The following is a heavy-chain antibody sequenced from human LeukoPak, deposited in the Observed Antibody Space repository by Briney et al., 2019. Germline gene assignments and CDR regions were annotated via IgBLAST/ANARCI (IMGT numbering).Heavy chain of an antibody. D-gene: IGHD5-24*01. CDR3: ARGRDGYNFLNRGEYYYFDY. CDR1: GYSISTGYY. Sequence: SETLSLTCTVSGYSISTGYYWDWIRQPPGKGLEWIGTFYHGGSTYYNPSLKSRVTISVDTSKNQFSLNLTSVTAADTAVYYCARGRDGYNFLNRGEYYYFDYWGQGTLVTVSS. V-gene: IGHV4-38-2*02. J-gene: IGHJ4*02. CDR2: FYHGGST.